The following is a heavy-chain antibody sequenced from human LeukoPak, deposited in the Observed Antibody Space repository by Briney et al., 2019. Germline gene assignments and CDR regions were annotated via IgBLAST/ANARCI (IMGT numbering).Heavy chain of an antibody. CDR1: GFTFDDYA. Sequence: GGSLRLSCAASGFTFDDYAMHWVRQALGKGLEWVSGISWNSGSIGYADSVKGRFTISRDNAKNSLYLQMNSLRAEDTALYYCAKERYSYGYFDYWGQGTLVTVSS. V-gene: IGHV3-9*01. D-gene: IGHD5-18*01. CDR2: ISWNSGSI. CDR3: AKERYSYGYFDY. J-gene: IGHJ4*02.